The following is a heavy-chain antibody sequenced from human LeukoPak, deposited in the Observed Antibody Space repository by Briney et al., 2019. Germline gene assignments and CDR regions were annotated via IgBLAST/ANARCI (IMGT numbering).Heavy chain of an antibody. D-gene: IGHD3-3*01. CDR2: IYYSGST. V-gene: IGHV4-59*01. Sequence: SETLSLTCTVSGGSISSYYWSWIRQPPGKGLEWIGYIYYSGSTNYNPSLKSRVTTSVDTSKNQFSLRLTSVTAAGTAVYYCARGGSYYDFWSGYYDYYYYMDVWGKGTTVTVSS. J-gene: IGHJ6*03. CDR3: ARGGSYYDFWSGYYDYYYYMDV. CDR1: GGSISSYY.